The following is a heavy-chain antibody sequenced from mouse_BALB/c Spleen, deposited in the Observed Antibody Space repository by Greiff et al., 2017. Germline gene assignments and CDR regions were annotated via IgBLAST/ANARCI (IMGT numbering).Heavy chain of an antibody. Sequence: EVKLVESGAELVKPGASVKLSCTASGFNIKDTYMHWVKQRPEQGLVWIGRIDPANGNTKYDPKFQGKATITADTSSNTAYLQLSSLTSEDTAVYYCARGMITTEGWFAYWGQGTLVTVSA. D-gene: IGHD2-4*01. CDR3: ARGMITTEGWFAY. J-gene: IGHJ3*01. CDR1: GFNIKDTY. V-gene: IGHV14-3*02. CDR2: IDPANGNT.